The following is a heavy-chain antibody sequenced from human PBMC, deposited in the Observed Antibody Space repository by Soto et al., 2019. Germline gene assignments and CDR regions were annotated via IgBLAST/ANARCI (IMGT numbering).Heavy chain of an antibody. D-gene: IGHD6-19*01. CDR3: AKEGDSGWYGDY. J-gene: IGHJ4*02. V-gene: IGHV3-30*18. Sequence: QVQLVESGGGVVQPGRSLRLSCAVSGFTFSNYGMHWVRQAPGKGLEWVAVISYDGGYKYYIDSVKGRFTISRDNSKNLLYLQMNSLIAEDSAVYYCAKEGDSGWYGDYWGQGTLVAVSS. CDR1: GFTFSNYG. CDR2: ISYDGGYK.